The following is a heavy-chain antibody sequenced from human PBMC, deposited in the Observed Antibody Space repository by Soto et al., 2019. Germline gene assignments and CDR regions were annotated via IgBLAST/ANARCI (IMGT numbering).Heavy chain of an antibody. CDR1: GGSFSGYY. CDR3: AVIAAAGSEYWFDP. V-gene: IGHV4-34*01. D-gene: IGHD6-13*01. J-gene: IGHJ5*02. CDR2: INHSGST. Sequence: SETLSLTCAVYGGSFSGYYWSWIRQPPGKGLEWIGEINHSGSTNYNQSLKSRVTISVDTSKNQFSLKLSSVTAADTAVYYCAVIAAAGSEYWFDPWGQGTLVTVSS.